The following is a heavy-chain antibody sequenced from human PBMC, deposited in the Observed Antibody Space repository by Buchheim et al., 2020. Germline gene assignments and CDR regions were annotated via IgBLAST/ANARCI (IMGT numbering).Heavy chain of an antibody. CDR1: GFTFSSYG. V-gene: IGHV3-33*01. CDR3: ARDLGGNPAY. J-gene: IGHJ4*02. CDR2: IWYDGSNK. D-gene: IGHD4-23*01. Sequence: QVQLVESGGGVVQPGRSLRLSCAASGFTFSSYGMHWVRQAPGKGLEWVAVIWYDGSNKYYADSVKGRFTISKDNSKITLYMPMNSLRAEDTAVYYCARDLGGNPAYWGQGAL.